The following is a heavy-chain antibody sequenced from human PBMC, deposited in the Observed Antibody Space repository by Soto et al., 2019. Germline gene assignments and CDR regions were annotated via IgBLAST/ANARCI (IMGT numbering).Heavy chain of an antibody. Sequence: GGSLRLSCAASGFTFSSYAMSWVRQAPGKGLEWVSAISGSGGSTYYADSVKGRFTISRDNSKNTLYLQMNSLRAEDTAVYYCAKVQGRFLEWLFDGSWFDPWGQGTLVTVSS. D-gene: IGHD3-3*01. CDR2: ISGSGGST. CDR1: GFTFSSYA. J-gene: IGHJ5*02. V-gene: IGHV3-23*01. CDR3: AKVQGRFLEWLFDGSWFDP.